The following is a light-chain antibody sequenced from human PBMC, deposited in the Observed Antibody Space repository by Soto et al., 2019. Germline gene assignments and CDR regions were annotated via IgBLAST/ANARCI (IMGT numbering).Light chain of an antibody. CDR3: LVIFTGVGEV. CDR2: DTS. CDR1: TGAVTSGHY. J-gene: IGLJ1*01. V-gene: IGLV7-46*01. Sequence: QAVVTQEPSLTVSPGGTFTLTCGSSTGAVTSGHYPHWFQQKPGQAPRTLIYDTSNKHSWTPARFSGSLLGGKAALTLSGAQPEDEADYYCLVIFTGVGEVFGTGTKLTVL.